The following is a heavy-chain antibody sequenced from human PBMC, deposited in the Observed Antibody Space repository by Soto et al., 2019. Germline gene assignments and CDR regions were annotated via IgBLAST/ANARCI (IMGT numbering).Heavy chain of an antibody. J-gene: IGHJ6*02. D-gene: IGHD6-6*01. CDR1: GYTFTSYG. V-gene: IGHV1-18*04. CDR3: ARDEGLSPRPYYYYDGIDV. CDR2: ISAYNGNT. Sequence: ASVKVSCKASGYTFTSYGISWVRQAPGQGLEWMGWISAYNGNTNYAQKLQGRVTMTTDTSTSTAYMELRSLRSDDTAVYYCARDEGLSPRPYYYYDGIDVWGQGTTVTVSS.